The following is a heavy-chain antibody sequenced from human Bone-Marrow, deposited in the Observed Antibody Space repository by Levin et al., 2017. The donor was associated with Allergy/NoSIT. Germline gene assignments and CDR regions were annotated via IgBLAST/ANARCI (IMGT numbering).Heavy chain of an antibody. D-gene: IGHD4-17*01. J-gene: IGHJ4*02. V-gene: IGHV3-11*01. CDR2: ISGSGGTI. Sequence: GESLKISCTASGFTFSGYQMSWIRQAPGKGLEWVSYISGSGGTISSVDGRFTVSRDNAKSSLYLQMNSLGVDDTAVYYCARGPDYATNQIDSWGQGTLVTVSS. CDR1: GFTFSGYQ. CDR3: ARGPDYATNQIDS.